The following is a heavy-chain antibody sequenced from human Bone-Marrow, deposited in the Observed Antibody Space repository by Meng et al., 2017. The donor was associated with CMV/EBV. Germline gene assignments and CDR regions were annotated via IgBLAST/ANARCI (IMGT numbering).Heavy chain of an antibody. CDR3: ARGLPAWCGVVSLYYYGMDV. V-gene: IGHV3-21*04. Sequence: GESLKISCAASGFTFSSYSMNWVRQAPGKGLEWVSSISSSSSYIYYADSVKGRFTISRDNAKNSLYLQMNSLRAEDTAVYYCARGLPAWCGVVSLYYYGMDVWGQGTTVTVSS. CDR2: ISSSSSYI. CDR1: GFTFSSYS. J-gene: IGHJ6*02. D-gene: IGHD3-3*01.